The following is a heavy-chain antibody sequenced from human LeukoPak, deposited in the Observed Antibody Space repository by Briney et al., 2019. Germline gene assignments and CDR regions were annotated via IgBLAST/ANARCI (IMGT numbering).Heavy chain of an antibody. CDR2: MNPNSGNT. CDR1: GYTFTSYD. J-gene: IGHJ4*02. D-gene: IGHD3-22*01. Sequence: ASVKVSCKASGYTFTSYDINWVRQATGQGLEWMGWMNPNSGNTGYAQKFQGRVTMTRNTSMSTAYMELSSLRSEDTAVYYCARGADYYDSSGSQFDYWGQGTLVTVSS. V-gene: IGHV1-8*01. CDR3: ARGADYYDSSGSQFDY.